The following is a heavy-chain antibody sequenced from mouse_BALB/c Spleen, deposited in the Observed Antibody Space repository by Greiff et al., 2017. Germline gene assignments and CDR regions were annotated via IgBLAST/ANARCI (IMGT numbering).Heavy chain of an antibody. CDR1: GFTFSDYY. J-gene: IGHJ3*01. Sequence: EVMLVESGGGLVKPGGSLKLSCAASGFTFSDYYMYWVRQTPEKRLEWVATISDGGSYTYYPDSVKGRFTISRDNAKNNLYLQMSSLKSEDTAMYYCARGDGNFAYWGQGTLVTVSA. CDR3: ARGDGNFAY. CDR2: ISDGGSYT. D-gene: IGHD2-1*01. V-gene: IGHV5-4*02.